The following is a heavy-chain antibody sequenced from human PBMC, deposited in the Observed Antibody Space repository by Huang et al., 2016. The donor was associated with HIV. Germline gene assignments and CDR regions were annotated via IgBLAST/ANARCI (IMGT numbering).Heavy chain of an antibody. J-gene: IGHJ4*02. D-gene: IGHD3-22*01. Sequence: EVQLVESGGGLVQPGGSLRLPCAASGFSISSYWMHWVRQAPGKGLVVVSRINSDGSSTSYADSVKGRFTISRDNAKNTLYLQMNSLRAEDTAVYYCARDPRIQSWLNFFDYWGQGTLVSVSS. CDR2: INSDGSST. CDR1: GFSISSYW. CDR3: ARDPRIQSWLNFFDY. V-gene: IGHV3-74*01.